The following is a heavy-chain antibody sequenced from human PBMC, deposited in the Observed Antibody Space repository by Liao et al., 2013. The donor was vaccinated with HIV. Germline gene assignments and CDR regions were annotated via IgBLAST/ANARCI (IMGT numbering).Heavy chain of an antibody. CDR3: ARGSPWFDP. CDR1: GGSISSYY. J-gene: IGHJ5*02. CDR2: IYTTGNT. V-gene: IGHV4-4*07. Sequence: QVQLQESGPGLVKPSETLSLTCTVSGGSISSYYWSWIRQPAGKGLEWIGHIYTTGNTKYNPSLKSRVTMSVDTSKIQFSLKLTSVTAADTAVYYCARGSPWFDPWGQGTLVTVSS.